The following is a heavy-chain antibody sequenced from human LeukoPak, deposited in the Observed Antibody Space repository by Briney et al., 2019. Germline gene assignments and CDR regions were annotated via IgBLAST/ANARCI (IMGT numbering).Heavy chain of an antibody. CDR1: GFTFSNSA. V-gene: IGHV3-64D*06. CDR2: INSDGSGT. D-gene: IGHD2-15*01. Sequence: PGGSLRLSCLASGFTFSNSAMHWVRQAPEKGPEYVSAINSDGSGTWYADSVKGRFTISRDNSKSTLYLQMSSLRAEDTAVYYCARGHCSGGSCYWYFDLWGRGTLVSVS. J-gene: IGHJ2*01. CDR3: ARGHCSGGSCYWYFDL.